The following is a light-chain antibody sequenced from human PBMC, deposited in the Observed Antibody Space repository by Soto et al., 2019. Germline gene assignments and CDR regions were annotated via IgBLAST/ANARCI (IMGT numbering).Light chain of an antibody. V-gene: IGKV1-8*01. CDR3: QQYYSYPSIT. Sequence: AIRMTQSPSSLSASTGDRVTITCRASQGISSYLAWYQQKPGKAPKLLIYAASTLQSGVPSRFSGSGSGTDFTLTISCLESEDFATHYCQQYYSYPSITFGQGTRLAIK. CDR1: QGISSY. CDR2: AAS. J-gene: IGKJ5*01.